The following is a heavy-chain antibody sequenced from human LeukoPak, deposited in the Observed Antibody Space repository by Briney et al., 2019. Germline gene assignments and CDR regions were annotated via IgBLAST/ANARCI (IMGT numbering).Heavy chain of an antibody. V-gene: IGHV4-59*01. CDR2: VASSGTS. CDR3: ARVVRGVVTSNWFDP. J-gene: IGHJ5*02. Sequence: PSETLSLTCGIYGGSFSWYYWTWIRQTPGKELEWIGFVASSGTSNYNPSLKSRVSISIDTSKNQFSLALTSMTPADTAVYYCARVVRGVVTSNWFDPWGQGTLVSVSS. CDR1: GGSFSWYY. D-gene: IGHD2-21*02.